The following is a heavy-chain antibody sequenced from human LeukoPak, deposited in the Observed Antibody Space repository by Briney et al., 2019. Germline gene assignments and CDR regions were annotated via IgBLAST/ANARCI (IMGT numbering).Heavy chain of an antibody. Sequence: GGSLRLSCAASGFTFSSYGMHWVRQARGKGLEWVAFIRYDGSNKYYADSVKGRFTISRDNSKNTLYVQMNSRRAEDTAVYYCAKDTVPGFLEWSYYYYMDVWGKGTTVTVSS. D-gene: IGHD3-3*01. J-gene: IGHJ6*03. V-gene: IGHV3-30*02. CDR3: AKDTVPGFLEWSYYYYMDV. CDR1: GFTFSSYG. CDR2: IRYDGSNK.